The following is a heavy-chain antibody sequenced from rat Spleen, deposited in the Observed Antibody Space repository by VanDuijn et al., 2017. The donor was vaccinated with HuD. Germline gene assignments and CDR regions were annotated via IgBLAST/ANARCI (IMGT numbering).Heavy chain of an antibody. CDR1: GFTFSDYN. J-gene: IGHJ3*01. CDR3: ARPQYRYNNWFAY. CDR2: ISYDGSST. Sequence: EVQLVESGGGLVQPGRSLKLSCAASGFTFSDYNMAWVRQAPKKGLEWVATISYDGSSTYYRDSVKGRFTISRDNAKSTLYLQMDSLRSEDTATYYCARPQYRYNNWFAYWGQGTLVTVSS. D-gene: IGHD1-5*01. V-gene: IGHV5-7*01.